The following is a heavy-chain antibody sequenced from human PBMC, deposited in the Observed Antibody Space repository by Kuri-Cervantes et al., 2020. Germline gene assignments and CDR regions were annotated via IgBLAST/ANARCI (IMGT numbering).Heavy chain of an antibody. Sequence: ASVKVSCKASGYTFTGYYMHWVRQAPGQGLEWMGWINPNSGNTGYAQKFQGRVTMTRNTSISTAYMELSSLRSEDTAVYYCARDGAGNGAFDIWGQGTMVTVSS. CDR1: GYTFTGYY. CDR3: ARDGAGNGAFDI. V-gene: IGHV1-8*02. CDR2: INPNSGNT. D-gene: IGHD6-19*01. J-gene: IGHJ3*02.